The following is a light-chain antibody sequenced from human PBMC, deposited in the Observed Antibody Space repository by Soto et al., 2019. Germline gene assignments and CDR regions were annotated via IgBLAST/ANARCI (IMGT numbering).Light chain of an antibody. J-gene: IGKJ4*01. CDR2: DAS. Sequence: EIVLTQSPATLSLSPGERATLSCRASQSVSSYLAWYQKKPGQAPRLLIYDASNRATGIPARFSGSGSGTDFTLTISSLEPEDFAVYYCQQRSEWPLTFGGGTKVEIK. V-gene: IGKV3-11*01. CDR1: QSVSSY. CDR3: QQRSEWPLT.